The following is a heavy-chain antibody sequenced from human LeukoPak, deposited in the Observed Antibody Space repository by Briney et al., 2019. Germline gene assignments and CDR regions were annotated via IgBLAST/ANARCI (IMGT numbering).Heavy chain of an antibody. CDR1: GLTFSSYA. J-gene: IGHJ4*02. CDR3: ARDLRIAAAGNPYYFDY. D-gene: IGHD6-13*01. CDR2: ISYDGSNK. Sequence: GRSLRLSCAASGLTFSSYAMHWVRQAPGKGLEWVAVISYDGSNKYYADSVKGRFTISRDNSKNTLYLQMNSLRAEDTAVYYCARDLRIAAAGNPYYFDYWGQGTLVTVSS. V-gene: IGHV3-30-3*01.